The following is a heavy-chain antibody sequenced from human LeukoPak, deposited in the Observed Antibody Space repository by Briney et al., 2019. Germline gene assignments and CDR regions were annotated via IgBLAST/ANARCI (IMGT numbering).Heavy chain of an antibody. CDR1: GGSISSYY. V-gene: IGHV4-59*01. D-gene: IGHD3-10*01. J-gene: IGHJ4*02. CDR3: ARGQAALWFGEL. Sequence: PSETLSLTCTVSGGSISSYYWSWLRQPPGKGLEWIGYIYYSGSTNYNPSLKSRVTISVDTSKNQFSLKLSSVTAADTAVYYYARGQAALWFGELWGQGTLVTVSS. CDR2: IYYSGST.